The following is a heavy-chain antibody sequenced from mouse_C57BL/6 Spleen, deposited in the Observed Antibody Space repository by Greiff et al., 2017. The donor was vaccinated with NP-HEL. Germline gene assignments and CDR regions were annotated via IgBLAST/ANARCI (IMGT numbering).Heavy chain of an antibody. D-gene: IGHD1-1*01. Sequence: VQLQQPGAEPVRPGSSVKLSCKASGYTFTSYWMHWVKQRPIQGLEWIGNIDPSDSETHYNQKFKDKATLTVDKSSSTAYMQLSSLTSEDSAVYYCARSNYGSRGAMDYWGQGTSVTVSS. CDR2: IDPSDSET. J-gene: IGHJ4*01. CDR1: GYTFTSYW. CDR3: ARSNYGSRGAMDY. V-gene: IGHV1-52*01.